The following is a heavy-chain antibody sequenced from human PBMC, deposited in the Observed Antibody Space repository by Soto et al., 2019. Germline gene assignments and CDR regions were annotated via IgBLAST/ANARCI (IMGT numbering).Heavy chain of an antibody. J-gene: IGHJ5*02. CDR3: ARNKDIVVVPAAIEGDWFDP. CDR2: IIPIFGTA. V-gene: IGHV1-69*01. CDR1: GGTFSSYA. Sequence: VQLVQSGAEVKKPGSSVKVSCKASGGTFSSYAISWVRQAPGQGLEWMGGIIPIFGTANYAQKFQGRVTITADESTSTAYMELSSLRSEDTAVYYCARNKDIVVVPAAIEGDWFDPWGQGTLVTVSS. D-gene: IGHD2-2*01.